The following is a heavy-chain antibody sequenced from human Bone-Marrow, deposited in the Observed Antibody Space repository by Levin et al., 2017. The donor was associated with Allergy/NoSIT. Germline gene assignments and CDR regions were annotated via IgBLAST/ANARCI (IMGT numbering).Heavy chain of an antibody. CDR3: GTVPTPFGEYGVLRVHLRN. CDR1: GDTLTEFS. D-gene: IGHD3-3*01. Sequence: ASVKVSCKVSGDTLTEFSVHWVRQAPGKGLEWMGNFDRQEGETISPQKFQGRVTMTEDRSTDTAYMELSSLRSEDTAVYYCGTVPTPFGEYGVLRVHLRNWGQGTQVTVSS. V-gene: IGHV1-24*01. CDR2: FDRQEGET. J-gene: IGHJ4*02.